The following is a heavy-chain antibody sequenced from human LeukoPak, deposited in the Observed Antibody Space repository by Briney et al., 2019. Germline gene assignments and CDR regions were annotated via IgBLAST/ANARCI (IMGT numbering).Heavy chain of an antibody. D-gene: IGHD3-9*01. CDR1: GYTFTSYA. CDR3: ATANYDILTGYYNVGRDY. V-gene: IGHV1-69*05. Sequence: SVKVSCKASGYTFTSYAISWVRQAPGQGLEWMGGIIPIFGTANYAQKFQGRVTITTDESTSTAYMELSSLRSEDTAVYYCATANYDILTGYYNVGRDYWGQGTLVTVSS. CDR2: IIPIFGTA. J-gene: IGHJ4*02.